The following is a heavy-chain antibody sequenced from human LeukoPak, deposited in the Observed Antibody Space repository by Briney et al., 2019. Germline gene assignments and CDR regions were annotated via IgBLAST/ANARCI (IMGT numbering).Heavy chain of an antibody. CDR1: GGTFSSYA. CDR3: ARGRRRAGYAFDI. J-gene: IGHJ3*02. V-gene: IGHV1-69*04. Sequence: GASVKVSCKASGGTFSSYAISWVRQAPGQGLEWMGRIIPILGIANYAQKFQGRVTMTRNTSISTAYMELSSLRSEDTAVYYCARGRRRAGYAFDIWGQGTMVTVSS. CDR2: IIPILGIA.